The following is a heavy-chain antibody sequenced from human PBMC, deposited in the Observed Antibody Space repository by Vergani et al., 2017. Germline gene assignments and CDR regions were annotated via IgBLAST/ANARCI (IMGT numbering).Heavy chain of an antibody. J-gene: IGHJ4*02. Sequence: QVQLVESGGGVVQPGRSLRLSCAASGFTFSSYGMHWVRQAPGKGLEWVAVISYDGSNKYYADSVKGRFTISRDNSKNTLYLQMNSLRAEDTAVYYCARGGSGWPHDYWGQGTLVTVSS. CDR3: ARGGSGWPHDY. CDR1: GFTFSSYG. V-gene: IGHV3-30*03. CDR2: ISYDGSNK. D-gene: IGHD6-19*01.